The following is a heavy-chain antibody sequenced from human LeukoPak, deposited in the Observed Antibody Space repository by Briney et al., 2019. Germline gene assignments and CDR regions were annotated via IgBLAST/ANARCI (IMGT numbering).Heavy chain of an antibody. CDR1: GFTFTSYW. J-gene: IGHJ4*02. CDR3: ARDSPPSNYDY. V-gene: IGHV3-7*05. Sequence: GGSLSLSCAASGFTFTSYWMTWVRQAPGKGLEWVANIKQDGSQKSYVDSVKGRFTISRDNAQNSVSMQMNSLRADDTAVYYCARDSPPSNYDYWGQGTLVTVSS. D-gene: IGHD5-24*01. CDR2: IKQDGSQK.